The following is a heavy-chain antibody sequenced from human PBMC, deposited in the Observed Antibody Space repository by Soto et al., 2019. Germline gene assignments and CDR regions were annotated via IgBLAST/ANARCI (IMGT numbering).Heavy chain of an antibody. D-gene: IGHD3-3*01. V-gene: IGHV3-30-3*01. CDR2: ISYDGSNK. J-gene: IGHJ6*02. Sequence: QVQLVESGGGVVQPGRSLRLSCVSSGFTFSSYAMHWVRQAPGKGLEWVAVISYDGSNKYYADSVKGRFTISRDNSNNTLYRQMNRLRDEDTAVYYCARDEGHDFWSGDPPRYYYYGMDVWGQGTTVTVSS. CDR3: ARDEGHDFWSGDPPRYYYYGMDV. CDR1: GFTFSSYA.